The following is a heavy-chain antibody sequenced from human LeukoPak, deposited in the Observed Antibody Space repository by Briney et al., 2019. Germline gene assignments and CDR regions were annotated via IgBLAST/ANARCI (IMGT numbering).Heavy chain of an antibody. D-gene: IGHD1-26*01. CDR1: GGSISSYY. V-gene: IGHV4-59*06. CDR3: ARAPGAFDI. Sequence: KPSETLSLTCTVSGGSISSYYWAWIRQHPEKGLEWIGYIYYTGGTHYNPSLKSRLTISVDTSENQFSLKMRSVTAADTAIYYCARAPGAFDIWGQGTMVTVSS. J-gene: IGHJ3*02. CDR2: IYYTGGT.